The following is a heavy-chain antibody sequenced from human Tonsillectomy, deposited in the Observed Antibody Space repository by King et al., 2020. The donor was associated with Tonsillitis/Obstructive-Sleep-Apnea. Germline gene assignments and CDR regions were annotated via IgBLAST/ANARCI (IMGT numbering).Heavy chain of an antibody. CDR3: ARHGGTPHLNWFDP. CDR1: GGSISSTSYY. V-gene: IGHV4-39*01. CDR2: IYYSGST. J-gene: IGHJ5*02. Sequence: QLQESGPGLVKPSETLSLTCTVSGGSISSTSYYWGWIRQPPGKGLEWIGSIYYSGSTYYNPSLKSRVTISVDTSKNQFSLKLSSVTAAETAVYYCARHGGTPHLNWFDPWGQGTLVTVSS. D-gene: IGHD2-15*01.